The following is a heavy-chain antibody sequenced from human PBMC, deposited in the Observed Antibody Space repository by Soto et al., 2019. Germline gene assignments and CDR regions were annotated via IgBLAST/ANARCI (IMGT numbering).Heavy chain of an antibody. CDR2: TYYRSKWYN. J-gene: IGHJ3*02. V-gene: IGHV6-1*01. CDR1: GDSVSSNSAA. Sequence: QSQTLSLTCAISGDSVSSNSAAWNWIRQSPSRGLEWLGRTYYRSKWYNDYAVSVKSRITINPDTSKNQFSLQLNSVTPEDTAVYYCARDRAYNWNYGSAFDIWGQGTMVTVSS. CDR3: ARDRAYNWNYGSAFDI. D-gene: IGHD1-7*01.